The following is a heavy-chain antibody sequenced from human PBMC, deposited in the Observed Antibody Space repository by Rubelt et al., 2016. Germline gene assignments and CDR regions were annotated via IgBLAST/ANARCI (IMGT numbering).Heavy chain of an antibody. CDR1: GFSFSNYW. V-gene: IGHV4-34*01. D-gene: IGHD5-24*01. Sequence: SGGGLVQPGGSLRLSCAASGFSFSNYWMHWVRQAPGKGLEWIGDFSHSGGTNYNPSLKSRVTISLDTSKNQFSLKLSSVTAADTAVYYCRRDGYHNGGYYFDYWGQGTPVTVSS. CDR3: RRDGYHNGGYYFDY. J-gene: IGHJ4*02. CDR2: FSHSGGT.